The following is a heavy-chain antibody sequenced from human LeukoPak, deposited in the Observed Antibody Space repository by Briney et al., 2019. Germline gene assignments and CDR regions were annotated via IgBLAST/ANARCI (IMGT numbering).Heavy chain of an antibody. CDR1: GFSLSTDGEG. CDR3: THIRTTVTTA. D-gene: IGHD4-17*01. Sequence: SGPTLVKPTQTLTLTCTFSGFSLSTDGEGVGWIRQSPGKALEWLALIYWDDDKRYSPSLKSRLTITKDTSKNQVVLTMTNMVPVDTATYYCTHIRTTVTTAWGQGTLVTVSS. CDR2: IYWDDDK. J-gene: IGHJ5*02. V-gene: IGHV2-5*02.